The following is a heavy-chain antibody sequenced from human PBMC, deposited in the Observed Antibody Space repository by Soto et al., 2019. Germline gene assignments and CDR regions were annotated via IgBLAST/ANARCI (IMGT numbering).Heavy chain of an antibody. Sequence: SETLSLTCTVSGGSISSYYWSWIRQPPGKGLEWIGYIYYSGSTNYNPSLKSRVTISVDTSKNQFSLKLSSVTAADTAVYYCARDVGYCSGGSCGNCFDPWGQGTRVTVAS. D-gene: IGHD2-15*01. V-gene: IGHV4-59*01. J-gene: IGHJ5*02. CDR3: ARDVGYCSGGSCGNCFDP. CDR1: GGSISSYY. CDR2: IYYSGST.